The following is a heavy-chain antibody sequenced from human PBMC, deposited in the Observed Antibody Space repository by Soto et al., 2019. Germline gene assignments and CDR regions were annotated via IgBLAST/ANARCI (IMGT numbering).Heavy chain of an antibody. V-gene: IGHV3-21*01. CDR1: GFTFRSFT. CDR3: TRGASRDSSARGWFDP. CDR2: ISSNSAYI. J-gene: IGHJ5*02. Sequence: KPXGSLTLSCAASGFTFRSFTMNWVRQAPGKGLEWVSTISSNSAYIYYTDALRGRFTISRDNAKNSLHLQMNSLRAEDTAVYYCTRGASRDSSARGWFDPWGPGTLVTVSS. D-gene: IGHD6-13*01.